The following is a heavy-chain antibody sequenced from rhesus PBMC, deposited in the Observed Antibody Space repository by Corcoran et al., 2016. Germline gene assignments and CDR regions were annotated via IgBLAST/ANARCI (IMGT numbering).Heavy chain of an antibody. V-gene: IGHV4S7*01. CDR3: ARVGISAGHQGDL. CDR2: IYGGSGNT. CDR1: GGSLSDNYY. J-gene: IGHJ4*01. D-gene: IGHD6-13*01. Sequence: QVQLPESAPGLVKPAETLSLTRPAAGGSLSDNYYWYWVPLPPGKGLEWIGKIYGGSGNTYYNPSLKSRVSISKDTSKNQFTLKVSSVTAADTAVFYCARVGISAGHQGDLWGQGLLVTVSA.